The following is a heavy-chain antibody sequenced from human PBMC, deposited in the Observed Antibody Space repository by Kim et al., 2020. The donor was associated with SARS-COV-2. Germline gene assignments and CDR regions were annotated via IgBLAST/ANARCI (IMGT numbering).Heavy chain of an antibody. J-gene: IGHJ4*02. Sequence: DSVKGRFTISRDNSRNTVYLRMNSLRAEDTAVYYCAKGGVRGVIIADLDYWGQGTLVTVSP. V-gene: IGHV3-23*01. CDR3: AKGGVRGVIIADLDY. D-gene: IGHD3-10*01.